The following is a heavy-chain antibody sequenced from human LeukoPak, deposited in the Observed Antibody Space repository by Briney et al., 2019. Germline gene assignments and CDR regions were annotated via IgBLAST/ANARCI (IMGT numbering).Heavy chain of an antibody. V-gene: IGHV4-30-2*01. Sequence: PSQTLSLTCAVSGGSISSGGYSWSWIRQPPGKGLEWIGYIYHSGSTYYNPSLKSRVTISVDTSKNQFSLKLSSVTAADTAVYYCARERLYRPGPIVVVIRRSPSYFDYWGQGTLVTVSS. CDR1: GGSISSGGYS. CDR3: ARERLYRPGPIVVVIRRSPSYFDY. J-gene: IGHJ4*02. CDR2: IYHSGST. D-gene: IGHD3-22*01.